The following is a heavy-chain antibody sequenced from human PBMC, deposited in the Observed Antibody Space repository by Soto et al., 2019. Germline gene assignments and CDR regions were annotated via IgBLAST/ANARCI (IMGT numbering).Heavy chain of an antibody. CDR2: IYYSGST. D-gene: IGHD5-18*01. CDR1: GGSISSGGYY. J-gene: IGHJ6*02. Sequence: PSETLSLTCTVSGGSISSGGYYWSWIRQHPGKGLEWIGYIYYSGSTYYNPSLKSRVTISVDTSKNQFSLKPSSATAADTAVYYCARGGGYSYGLSGYGMDVWGQGTTVTVSS. CDR3: ARGGGYSYGLSGYGMDV. V-gene: IGHV4-31*03.